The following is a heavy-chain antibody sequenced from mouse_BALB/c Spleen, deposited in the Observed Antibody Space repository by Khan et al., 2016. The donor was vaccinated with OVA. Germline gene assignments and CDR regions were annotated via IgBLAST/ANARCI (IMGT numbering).Heavy chain of an antibody. V-gene: IGHV3-2*02. Sequence: EVQLQESGPGLVKPSQSLSLTCTVTGYSITSGYGRNWIRPFPGNQLEWMVYISYSGSTNYNPSPTSRISITRDTSKNQFLLQLNSVTTEDTATYYCARTARIKYWGQGTTLTVSS. CDR2: ISYSGST. CDR3: ARTARIKY. J-gene: IGHJ2*01. CDR1: GYSITSGYG. D-gene: IGHD1-2*01.